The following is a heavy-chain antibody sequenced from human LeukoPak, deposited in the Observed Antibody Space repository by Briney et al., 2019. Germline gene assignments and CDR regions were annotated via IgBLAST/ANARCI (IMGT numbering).Heavy chain of an antibody. V-gene: IGHV4-31*03. CDR2: IYYSGNT. J-gene: IGHJ3*02. Sequence: SQTLPLTCSVAGASTSSAGYYWSWIRQHPGKGLEWIGYIYYSGNTYYNPSPKSRVTISVDTSKSQFSLKLSSVTAADTAVYYCARSISYGSAFDIWGQGTMVTVSS. D-gene: IGHD5-18*01. CDR1: GASTSSAGYY. CDR3: ARSISYGSAFDI.